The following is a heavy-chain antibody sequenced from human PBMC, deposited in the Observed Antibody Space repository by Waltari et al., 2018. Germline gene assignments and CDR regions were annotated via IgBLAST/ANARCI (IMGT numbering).Heavy chain of an antibody. V-gene: IGHV3-74*01. J-gene: IGHJ6*02. D-gene: IGHD3-22*01. CDR3: ARVATKTYSSPVPGRPYYYGMDV. CDR1: GFTFSRYW. CDR2: ISSDGITI. Sequence: EEQLVESGGGLAQPGESLRLSCAASGFTFSRYWMDWVHQAPGKGLVWVSRISSDGITIPYADSVKGRFTISRDNAKNTLYVQMNRLRAEDTAVYYCARVATKTYSSPVPGRPYYYGMDVWGQGTTVTVSS.